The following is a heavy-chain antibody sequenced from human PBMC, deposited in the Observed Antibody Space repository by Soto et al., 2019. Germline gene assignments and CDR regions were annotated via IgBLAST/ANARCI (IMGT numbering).Heavy chain of an antibody. CDR2: TYYRSKWYN. CDR3: AREGIAAAGWDYYYYGMDV. D-gene: IGHD6-13*01. V-gene: IGHV6-1*01. CDR1: GDSVSSNSAA. Sequence: SQTLSLTCAISGDSVSSNSAAWNWIRQSPSRGLEWLGRTYYRSKWYNDYAVSVKSRITINPDTSKNQFSLQLNSVTPEDTAVYYCAREGIAAAGWDYYYYGMDVWGKGTTVTGSS. J-gene: IGHJ6*04.